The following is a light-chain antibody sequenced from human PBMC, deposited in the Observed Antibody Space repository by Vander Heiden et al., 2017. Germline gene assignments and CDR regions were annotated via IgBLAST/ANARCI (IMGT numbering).Light chain of an antibody. CDR1: KLGDKY. Sequence: SYELTQPPSVSVSPGQTASITRSGDKLGDKYACWYQQKPGQSPVLVIYQDSKRPSGIPERFSGSNSGNTATLTISGTQAMDEADYYCQAWDSSTRVVFGGGTKLTVL. J-gene: IGLJ2*01. V-gene: IGLV3-1*01. CDR2: QDS. CDR3: QAWDSSTRVV.